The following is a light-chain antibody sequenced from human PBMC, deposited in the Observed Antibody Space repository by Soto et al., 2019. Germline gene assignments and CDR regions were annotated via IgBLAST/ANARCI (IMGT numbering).Light chain of an antibody. CDR2: ETS. CDR1: QNIRSN. V-gene: IGKV3-15*01. J-gene: IGKJ5*01. CDR3: QEYDGAPIT. Sequence: IVLTQSVGIRSVSPGERATLSCKASQNIRSNLAWYQQKPGQAPRLLIYETSTRAPGIPARFSGSGSGTDFTLTIARLQPDDFAVYYCQEYDGAPITFGLGTQLEIK.